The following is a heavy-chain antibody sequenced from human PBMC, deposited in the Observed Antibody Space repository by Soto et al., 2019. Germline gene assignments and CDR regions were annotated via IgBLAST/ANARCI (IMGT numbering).Heavy chain of an antibody. V-gene: IGHV1-58*01. CDR2: IIIAGGGT. Sequence: SVKVSCMTSGIIFSNSAVQWVRQARGQRLEWLGYIIIAGGGTKYSQNLQGKITITRDMSTNTAYMQLTSLRSEDTAIYYCASELYSGRRCCSFFIWGQGTMVTVSS. CDR1: GIIFSNSA. J-gene: IGHJ3*02. D-gene: IGHD2-15*01. CDR3: ASELYSGRRCCSFFI.